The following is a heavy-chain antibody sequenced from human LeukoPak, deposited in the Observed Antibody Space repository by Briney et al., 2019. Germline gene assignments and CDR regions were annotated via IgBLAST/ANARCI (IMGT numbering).Heavy chain of an antibody. J-gene: IGHJ6*02. CDR1: AGSISSYY. CDR2: IYSSGST. Sequence: PPETLSLTCTVSAGSISSYYWSWIRQPPGKGLEWMGYIYSSGSTNYNPSLTSRVTISVDTSKNQFSLKLSSVTAADTAVYYCARVDEGGYYYYGMDVWGQGTTVTVSS. V-gene: IGHV4-59*01. CDR3: ARVDEGGYYYYGMDV. D-gene: IGHD3-16*01.